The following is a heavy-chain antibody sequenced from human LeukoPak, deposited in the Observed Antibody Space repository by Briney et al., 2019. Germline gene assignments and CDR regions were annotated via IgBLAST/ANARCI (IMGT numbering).Heavy chain of an antibody. J-gene: IGHJ5*02. CDR3: ARDGKDYDILIGYYLDWFDP. CDR2: IIPIFGTA. Sequence: SVKVSCKASGGTFSSYAISWVRQAPGQGLEWMGGIIPIFGTANYAQKFQGRVTITADESTSTAYMELSSLRSEDTAVYYCARDGKDYDILIGYYLDWFDPWGQGTLVTVSS. CDR1: GGTFSSYA. D-gene: IGHD3-9*01. V-gene: IGHV1-69*13.